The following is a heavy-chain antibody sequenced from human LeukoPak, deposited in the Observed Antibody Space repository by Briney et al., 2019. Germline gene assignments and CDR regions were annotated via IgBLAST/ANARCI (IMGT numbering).Heavy chain of an antibody. CDR1: GYSFTSYW. D-gene: IGHD6-13*01. J-gene: IGHJ4*02. CDR2: IYPGDSGT. V-gene: IGHV5-51*01. CDR3: ARQIGSSCFDY. Sequence: GESLKISCKGSGYSFTSYWIGWVRQLPGKGLEWLGIIYPGDSGTRYSPSFQGQVTISADKSISTAYLQWSSLKASDTAMYYCARQIGSSCFDYWGQGTLVTVSS.